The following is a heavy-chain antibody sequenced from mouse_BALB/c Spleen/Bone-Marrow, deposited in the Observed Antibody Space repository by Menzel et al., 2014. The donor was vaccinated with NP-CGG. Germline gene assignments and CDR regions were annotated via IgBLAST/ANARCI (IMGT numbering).Heavy chain of an antibody. CDR1: GYTFTNYW. CDR2: ISPSTGYT. J-gene: IGHJ2*01. V-gene: IGHV1-7*01. D-gene: IGHD1-1*01. Sequence: VKLVESGAELAKPGASVKMSRKASGYTFTNYWMHWVKQRPGQGLEWIGYISPSTGYTEYNQKFKDKATLTADKSSSTAYMQLSSLTSEDSAVYYCARIYYYGRDYWGQGTTLTVSS. CDR3: ARIYYYGRDY.